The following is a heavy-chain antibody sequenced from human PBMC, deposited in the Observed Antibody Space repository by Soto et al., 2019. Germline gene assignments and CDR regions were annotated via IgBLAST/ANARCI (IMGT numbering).Heavy chain of an antibody. CDR3: AREIFGVIISGGRDAFDI. CDR1: GGTFSTYA. D-gene: IGHD3-3*01. J-gene: IGHJ3*02. V-gene: IGHV1-69*01. Sequence: QVQLVQSGAEVKKPGSSVKGSCKASGGTFSTYAISWVRQAPGQGLEWMGGIIPILGTAKYAQKFQGRVTITADESTSTAYMELSSLRSEDTAVYYCAREIFGVIISGGRDAFDIWGQGTMVTVSS. CDR2: IIPILGTA.